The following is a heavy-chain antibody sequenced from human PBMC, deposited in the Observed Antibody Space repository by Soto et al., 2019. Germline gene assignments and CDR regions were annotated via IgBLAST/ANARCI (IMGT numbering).Heavy chain of an antibody. V-gene: IGHV3-23*01. D-gene: IGHD2-15*01. CDR1: GFTFSSYA. J-gene: IGHJ4*02. CDR3: AKVPHFCSGGSCIDY. CDR2: ISGSGGST. Sequence: EVQLLESGGGLVQPGGSLRLSCAASGFTFSSYAMSWVRQAPGKGLEWVSAISGSGGSTYYADSVKGRFTISRDTSKNTLYLQMNSLRAEDTAVDYCAKVPHFCSGGSCIDYWGQRTLVTVSS.